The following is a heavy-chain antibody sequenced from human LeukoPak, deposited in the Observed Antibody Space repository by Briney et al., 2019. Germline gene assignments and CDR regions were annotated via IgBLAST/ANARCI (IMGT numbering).Heavy chain of an antibody. CDR3: ATLRGGLTVTGTPYYFES. Sequence: GSLRLSCAGSGFTFSNFAISWVRQAPGTGLEWVSAITGNGGTSYYADSMKGRFTISRDNSKNTLYLQMSSLRVEDTAVYYCATLRGGLTVTGTPYYFESWGQGTLVAVSS. D-gene: IGHD6-19*01. CDR1: GFTFSNFA. CDR2: ITGNGGTS. J-gene: IGHJ4*02. V-gene: IGHV3-23*01.